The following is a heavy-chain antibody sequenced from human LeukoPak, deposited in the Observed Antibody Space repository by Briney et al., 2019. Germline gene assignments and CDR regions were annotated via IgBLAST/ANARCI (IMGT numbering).Heavy chain of an antibody. D-gene: IGHD2-2*01. V-gene: IGHV4-59*12. CDR3: ARVASWRDAFDI. CDR1: GGSISSYY. CDR2: IYYSGST. Sequence: TSETLSLTCTVSGGSISSYYWSWIRQPPGKGLEWIGYIYYSGSTNYNPSLKSRVTISVDTSKNQFSLKLSSVTAADTAVYYCARVASWRDAFDIWGQGTMVTVSS. J-gene: IGHJ3*02.